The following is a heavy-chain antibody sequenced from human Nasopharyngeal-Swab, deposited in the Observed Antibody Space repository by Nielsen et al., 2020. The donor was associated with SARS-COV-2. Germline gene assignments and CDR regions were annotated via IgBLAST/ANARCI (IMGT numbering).Heavy chain of an antibody. D-gene: IGHD3-10*01. Sequence: SETLSLTCPVSGASISRRSYYWGWIRQPPGKGLEWIGSIYYSGSTYYNPSLKSRVTISVDTSKNQFSLKLSSVTAADTAVYYCATPRYYYGSGSYGGMDVWGQGTTVTVSS. CDR2: IYYSGST. CDR1: GASISRRSYY. J-gene: IGHJ6*02. CDR3: ATPRYYYGSGSYGGMDV. V-gene: IGHV4-39*01.